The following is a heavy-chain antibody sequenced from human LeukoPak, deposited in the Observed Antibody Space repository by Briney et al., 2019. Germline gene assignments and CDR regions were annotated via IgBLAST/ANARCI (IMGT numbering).Heavy chain of an antibody. CDR3: ARTIVATTYSYYFDY. V-gene: IGHV3-33*01. J-gene: IGHJ4*02. CDR2: IWYDGSNK. CDR1: GFTFSSYG. D-gene: IGHD5-12*01. Sequence: PGGSLRLSCAASGFTFSSYGMHWVRQAPGKGLEWVAVIWYDGSNKDYADSVKGRFTISRDNSKNTLYLQMNTLRAEDTAVYYCARTIVATTYSYYFDYWGQGTLVTVSS.